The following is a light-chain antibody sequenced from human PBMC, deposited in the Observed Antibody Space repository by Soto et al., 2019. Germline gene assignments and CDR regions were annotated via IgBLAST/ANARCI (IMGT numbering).Light chain of an antibody. J-gene: IGLJ1*01. V-gene: IGLV2-14*01. Sequence: QSALTHPASVSGSPGQSITISCTGTSSDIGHYNYVSWYQQHPGKVPKLIISEVRNRPSGVSDRFSGSKSGNSASLTISGLQTEDEADYYCSSYTTTSTQVFGSGTKLTVL. CDR1: SSDIGHYNY. CDR2: EVR. CDR3: SSYTTTSTQV.